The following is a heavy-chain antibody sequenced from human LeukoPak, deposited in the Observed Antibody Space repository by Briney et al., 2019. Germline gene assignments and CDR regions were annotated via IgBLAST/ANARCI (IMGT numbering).Heavy chain of an antibody. V-gene: IGHV3-48*03. CDR1: GFTFSSYE. Sequence: GGSLRLSCAASGFTFSSYEMNWVRQAPGKGLEWVSYISSSGSTIYYADSVKGRFTISRDNAKNSLYLQMNSLRAEDTAVYYCARVQSAYGSGIHFDYWGQGTLVTVSS. CDR2: ISSSGSTI. CDR3: ARVQSAYGSGIHFDY. D-gene: IGHD3-10*01. J-gene: IGHJ4*02.